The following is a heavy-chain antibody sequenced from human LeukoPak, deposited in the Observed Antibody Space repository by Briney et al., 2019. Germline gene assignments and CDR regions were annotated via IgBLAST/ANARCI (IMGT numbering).Heavy chain of an antibody. D-gene: IGHD4-17*01. Sequence: GGSLRPSCAASGFTVSSNYMSWVRQAPGKGLEWVSVIYSGGSTYYADSVKGRFTISRDNSKNTLYLQMNSLRAEDTAVYYCARARYGTFDYWGQGTLVTVSS. V-gene: IGHV3-66*02. J-gene: IGHJ4*02. CDR2: IYSGGST. CDR1: GFTVSSNY. CDR3: ARARYGTFDY.